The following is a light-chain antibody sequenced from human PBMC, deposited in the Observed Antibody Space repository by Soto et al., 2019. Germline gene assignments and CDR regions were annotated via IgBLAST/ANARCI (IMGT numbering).Light chain of an antibody. CDR3: QQYGSSPPIT. J-gene: IGKJ5*01. Sequence: IVLTQSPCTLSLSPGERATLSCRASQSVTSSYLAWYQQKPGQAPRLLIYGASSRATGIPDRFSGGGSGTDFTLTISRLEPEDFAVYYCQQYGSSPPITFGQGTRLEIK. CDR2: GAS. CDR1: QSVTSSY. V-gene: IGKV3-20*01.